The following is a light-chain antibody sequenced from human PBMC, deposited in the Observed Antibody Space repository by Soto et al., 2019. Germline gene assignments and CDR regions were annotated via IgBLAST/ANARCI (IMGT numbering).Light chain of an antibody. J-gene: IGKJ1*01. V-gene: IGKV3-20*01. CDR1: QSVSSSY. CDR3: QQYGSSPWT. Sequence: EIVLTQSPVTLSFXPGERATLSCRASQSVSSSYLAWYQQIPGQAPRLLIYGASSRATGIPDRFSGSGSGTDFTLTISRLEPADFAVYYCQQYGSSPWTFGQGTKVDIK. CDR2: GAS.